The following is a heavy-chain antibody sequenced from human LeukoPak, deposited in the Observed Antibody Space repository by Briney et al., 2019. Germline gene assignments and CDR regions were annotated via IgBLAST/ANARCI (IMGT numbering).Heavy chain of an antibody. CDR3: ARVGSYGYVLDY. V-gene: IGHV3-9*01. CDR2: ISWNSGSI. D-gene: IGHD5-18*01. Sequence: GGSLRLSCAASGFTFDDYAMHWVRQAPGKGLELVSGISWNSGSIGYADSVKGRFTISRDNAKNSLYLQMNSLRAEDTAVYYCARVGSYGYVLDYWGQGTLVTVSS. J-gene: IGHJ4*02. CDR1: GFTFDDYA.